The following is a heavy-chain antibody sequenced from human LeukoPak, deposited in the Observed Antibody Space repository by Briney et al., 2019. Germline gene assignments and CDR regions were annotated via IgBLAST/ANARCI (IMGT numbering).Heavy chain of an antibody. V-gene: IGHV1-69*13. D-gene: IGHD6-13*01. CDR2: IIPIFGTA. Sequence: GASVKVSCKASGGTFSSYAISWVRQAPGQGLEWMGGIIPIFGTANYAQKFQGRVTITADESTSTAYMELSSLRSEDTAVYYCARRIAAADGWFDPWGQGTLVTVSS. J-gene: IGHJ5*02. CDR1: GGTFSSYA. CDR3: ARRIAAADGWFDP.